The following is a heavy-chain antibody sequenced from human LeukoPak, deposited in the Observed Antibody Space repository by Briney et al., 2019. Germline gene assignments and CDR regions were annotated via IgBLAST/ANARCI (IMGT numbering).Heavy chain of an antibody. V-gene: IGHV3-30*04. D-gene: IGHD1-14*01. CDR1: GFTFSSYA. CDR3: TTEID. Sequence: GGSLRLSCAASGFTFSSYAMHWVRQAPGKGLEWVAVISYDGSNNYYADSVKGRFTMSRDNSKNTLYLQMNSLKTEDTAVYYCTTEIDWGQGTLVTVSS. CDR2: ISYDGSNN. J-gene: IGHJ4*02.